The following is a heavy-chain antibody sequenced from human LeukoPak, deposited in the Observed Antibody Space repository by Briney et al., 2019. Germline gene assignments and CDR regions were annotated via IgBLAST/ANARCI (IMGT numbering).Heavy chain of an antibody. CDR1: GYTFTGYY. J-gene: IGHJ4*02. CDR3: AREGPLWFGEPKAFDY. D-gene: IGHD3-10*01. CDR2: INPNSGGT. V-gene: IGHV1-2*02. Sequence: ASAKVSCKASGYTFTGYYMHWVRQAPGQGLEWMGWINPNSGGTNYAQKFQGKVTMTRDTSISTAYMELSRLRSDDTAVYYCAREGPLWFGEPKAFDYWGQGTLVTVSS.